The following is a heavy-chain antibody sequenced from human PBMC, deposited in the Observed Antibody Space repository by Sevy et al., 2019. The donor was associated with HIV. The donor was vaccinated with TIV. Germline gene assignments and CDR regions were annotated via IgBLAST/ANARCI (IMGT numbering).Heavy chain of an antibody. CDR3: GYIRXDILXXXEGXXXX. V-gene: IGHV2-5*02. CDR1: GFSFSFTTRGVG. CDR2: IYWDDDK. J-gene: IGHJ4*02. Sequence: SGPTLVKPTQTLTLTCTFSGFSFSFTTRGVGVAWVRQPPGKALEWLALIYWDDDKRYSPSLKSRLTITKDTSKNQVVLTMTNMDXXXTATYYCGYIRXDILXXXEGXXXXWGXGTLVTVSS. D-gene: IGHD3-9*01.